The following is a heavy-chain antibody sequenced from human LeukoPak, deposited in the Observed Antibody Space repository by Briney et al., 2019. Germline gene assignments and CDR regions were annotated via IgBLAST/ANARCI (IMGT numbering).Heavy chain of an antibody. Sequence: SETLSLTCAVYGGSFSGYYWSWIRQPPGKGLEWIGEINHSGSTNYNPSLKSRVTISVDTSKSQFSLKLSSVTAADTAVYYCARGLPTLTGYDSSGCHDYWGQGTLVTVSS. D-gene: IGHD3-22*01. CDR1: GGSFSGYY. CDR3: ARGLPTLTGYDSSGCHDY. V-gene: IGHV4-34*01. CDR2: INHSGST. J-gene: IGHJ4*02.